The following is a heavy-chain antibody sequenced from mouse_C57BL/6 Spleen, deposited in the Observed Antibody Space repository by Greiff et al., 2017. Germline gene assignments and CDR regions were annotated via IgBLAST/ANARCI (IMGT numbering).Heavy chain of an antibody. J-gene: IGHJ1*03. D-gene: IGHD4-1*01. V-gene: IGHV1-80*01. CDR3: EVNWDGYFDV. CDR2: IYPGDGDT. CDR1: GYAFSSYW. Sequence: QVQLKQSGAELVKPGASVKISCKASGYAFSSYWMNWVKQRPGKGLEWIGQIYPGDGDTNYNGKFKGKATLTADKSSSTAYMQLSSLTSEDSAVYFCEVNWDGYFDVWGTGTTVTVSS.